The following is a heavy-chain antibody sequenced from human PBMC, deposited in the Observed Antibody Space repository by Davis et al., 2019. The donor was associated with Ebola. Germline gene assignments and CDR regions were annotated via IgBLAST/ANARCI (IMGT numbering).Heavy chain of an antibody. J-gene: IGHJ4*02. V-gene: IGHV4-39*07. CDR3: ARNNSGIPFDS. Sequence: PSETLSLTCTVSGGSISSSSYYWGWIRQPPGKGLEWIGSIYYSGSTYYNPSLKSRVTISVDTSKNQFSLKLNSLTAADTAVYYCARNNSGIPFDSWGQGTLVIVSS. CDR1: GGSISSSSYY. D-gene: IGHD3-10*01. CDR2: IYYSGST.